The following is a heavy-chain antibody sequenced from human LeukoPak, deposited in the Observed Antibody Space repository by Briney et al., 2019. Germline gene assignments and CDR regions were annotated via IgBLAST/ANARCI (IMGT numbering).Heavy chain of an antibody. Sequence: PSETLSLTCTVSGGSISSSSFYWSWIRQPPGKGLEWIGTIYYSGSTSYNPSFKSRVTISSDTSKNHFTLTLDSVTAADTAVYFCARYCIGGSCYSGSLGMDVWGRGTTVTVSS. CDR1: GGSISSSSFY. V-gene: IGHV4-61*03. J-gene: IGHJ6*02. D-gene: IGHD2-15*01. CDR2: IYYSGST. CDR3: ARYCIGGSCYSGSLGMDV.